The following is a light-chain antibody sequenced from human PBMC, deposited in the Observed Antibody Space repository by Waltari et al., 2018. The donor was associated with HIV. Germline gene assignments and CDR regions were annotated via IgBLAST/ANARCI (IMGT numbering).Light chain of an antibody. J-gene: IGLJ3*02. V-gene: IGLV1-47*01. Sequence: QSVLPQPPSASGTPGQRVTIYCSGSNSNIVINSVHWYQQLPGTAPKLLIYWDNQRPSGVPGRFSGSKSGTSASLAISGLRSEDEADYYCAAWDDSLSGRVFGGGTNLTVL. CDR3: AAWDDSLSGRV. CDR2: WDN. CDR1: NSNIVINS.